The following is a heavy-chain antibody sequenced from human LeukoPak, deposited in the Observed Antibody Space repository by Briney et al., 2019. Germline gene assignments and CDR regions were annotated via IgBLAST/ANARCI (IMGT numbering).Heavy chain of an antibody. Sequence: ASVKVSCKASGYTFTSYGISWVRQAPGQGLEWMGWISAYNGNTNYAQKLQGRVTMTTDTSTSTAYMELRSLRSDDTAVYYCARDAILYGDYVSYYFDYWGQGTLVTVSS. CDR3: ARDAILYGDYVSYYFDY. CDR1: GYTFTSYG. J-gene: IGHJ4*02. CDR2: ISAYNGNT. D-gene: IGHD4-17*01. V-gene: IGHV1-18*01.